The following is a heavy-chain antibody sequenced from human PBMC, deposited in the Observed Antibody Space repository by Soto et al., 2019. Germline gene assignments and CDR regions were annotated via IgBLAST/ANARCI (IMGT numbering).Heavy chain of an antibody. CDR3: AREGSSSSGLWGMDV. V-gene: IGHV3-21*01. CDR1: GFTFSSYS. CDR2: ISSSSSYI. D-gene: IGHD6-6*01. Sequence: GGSLRLSCAASGFTFSSYSMNWVRQAPGKGLEWVSSISSSSSYIYYADSVKGRFTIPRDNAKNSLYLQMNSLRAEDTAVYYCAREGSSSSGLWGMDVWGQGTTVTVSS. J-gene: IGHJ6*02.